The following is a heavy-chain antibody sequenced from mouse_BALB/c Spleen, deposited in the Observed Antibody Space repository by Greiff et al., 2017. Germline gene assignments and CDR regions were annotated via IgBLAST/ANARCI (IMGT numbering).Heavy chain of an antibody. Sequence: EVQGVESGGGLVKPGGSLKLSCAASGFTFSSYAMSWVRQSPEKRLEWVAEISSGGSYTYYPDTVTGRFTISRDNAKNTLYLEMSSLRSEDTAMYYCAREGYDGLYAMDYWGQGTSVTVSS. J-gene: IGHJ4*01. V-gene: IGHV5-9-4*01. CDR1: GFTFSSYA. CDR3: AREGYDGLYAMDY. CDR2: ISSGGSYT. D-gene: IGHD3-1*01.